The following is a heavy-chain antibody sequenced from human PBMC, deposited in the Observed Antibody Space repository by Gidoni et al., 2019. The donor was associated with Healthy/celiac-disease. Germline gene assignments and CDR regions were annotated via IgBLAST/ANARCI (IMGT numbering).Heavy chain of an antibody. CDR2: MNPNSGNT. D-gene: IGHD3-22*01. J-gene: IGHJ5*02. Sequence: QVQLVQSGAEVKKPGASVKVSCKASGYTFTSYDINWVRQATGQGLEWMGWMNPNSGNTGYAQKFQGRVTMTRNTSISTAYMELSSLRSEDTAVYYCARVGGINLAHSSGYYYAWFDPWGQGTLVTVSS. V-gene: IGHV1-8*01. CDR1: GYTFTSYD. CDR3: ARVGGINLAHSSGYYYAWFDP.